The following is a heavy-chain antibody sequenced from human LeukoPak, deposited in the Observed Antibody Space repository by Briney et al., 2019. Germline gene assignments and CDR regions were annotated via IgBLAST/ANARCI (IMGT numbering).Heavy chain of an antibody. D-gene: IGHD5-12*01. CDR1: VLTVSSNH. CDR3: AGSGASGYELY. CDR2: IYSGGST. V-gene: IGHV3-53*01. J-gene: IGHJ4*02. Sequence: GGSLRLSCAASVLTVSSNHMRWGRRAPGKGLEWVSVIYSGGSTYYADSVKGRLNISRDNSKNTLYLQMNSLRAVYLAVNYCAGSGASGYELYWGQGTLVTVSS.